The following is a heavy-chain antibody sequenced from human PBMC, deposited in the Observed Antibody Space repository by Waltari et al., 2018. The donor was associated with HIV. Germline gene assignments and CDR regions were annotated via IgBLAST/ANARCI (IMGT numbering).Heavy chain of an antibody. V-gene: IGHV3-74*01. CDR3: ARDLSWNQADY. Sequence: EVQLVESGGGLVQPGGSLRLSCAASGFAFRNYWMHWVRHEPGKGRVWLARIDPDETGITYADSVKGRFSISRDNSKSTVYLQMNNLRAEDTALYYCARDLSWNQADYWGQGALVTVSS. CDR2: IDPDETGI. CDR1: GFAFRNYW. J-gene: IGHJ4*02. D-gene: IGHD1-1*01.